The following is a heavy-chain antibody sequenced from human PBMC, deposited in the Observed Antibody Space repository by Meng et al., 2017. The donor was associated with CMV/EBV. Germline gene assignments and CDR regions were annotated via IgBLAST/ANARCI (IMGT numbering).Heavy chain of an antibody. D-gene: IGHD3-3*01. CDR1: GFSFSDYG. CDR3: AKSYYDFWSGTLGY. CDR2: IYSGGSST. J-gene: IGHJ4*02. V-gene: IGHV3-23*03. Sequence: GGSLRLSCAASGFSFSDYGMHWVRQAPGKGLEWVSVIYSGGSSTYYADSVKGRFTISRDNSKNTLYLQMNSLRAEDTAVYYCAKSYYDFWSGTLGYWGQGTLVTVSS.